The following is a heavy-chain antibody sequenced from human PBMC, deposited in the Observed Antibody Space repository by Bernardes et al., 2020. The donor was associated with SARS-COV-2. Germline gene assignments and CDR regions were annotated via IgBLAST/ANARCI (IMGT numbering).Heavy chain of an antibody. V-gene: IGHV3-11*03. Sequence: GGSLRLSCAASGFTFSDYYMSWIRQAPGKGLEWVSYISSSSSYTNYADSVKGRFTISRDNSNNTLYLEMNSLKAEDTAIYFCAKCIQGSYAMDVWGQGTTVTVSS. CDR1: GFTFSDYY. CDR3: AKCIQGSYAMDV. CDR2: ISSSSSYT. J-gene: IGHJ6*02. D-gene: IGHD5-18*01.